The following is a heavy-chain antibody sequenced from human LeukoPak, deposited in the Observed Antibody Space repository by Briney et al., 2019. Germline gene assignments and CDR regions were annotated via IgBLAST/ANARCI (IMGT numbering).Heavy chain of an antibody. V-gene: IGHV3-21*01. J-gene: IGHJ4*02. D-gene: IGHD3-22*01. CDR3: ARDLREYDSSGKTPDY. CDR2: ISSSGLYI. Sequence: GGSLRLSCEVSGFTSSTYTMNWVRQAPGKGLEWVSSISSSGLYIYYADSVKGRFTISRDNAKNSLYLQMNSLRAEDTAVYYCARDLREYDSSGKTPDYWGQGTLVTVSS. CDR1: GFTSSTYT.